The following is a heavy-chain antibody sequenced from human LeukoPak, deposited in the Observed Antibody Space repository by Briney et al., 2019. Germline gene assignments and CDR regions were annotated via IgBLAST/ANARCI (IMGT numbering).Heavy chain of an antibody. CDR1: GFTFSSYA. CDR2: IWYDGSKK. Sequence: PGGSLRLSFAASGFTFSSYAMHWVRQAPGKGLEWVAVIWYDGSKKYYADSAKGRFTISRDNSKNTLYLQMDSLRAEDTAVYYCARDTNVQGYSYAQENFEYWGQGNLVTVSS. V-gene: IGHV3-33*08. J-gene: IGHJ4*02. CDR3: ARDTNVQGYSYAQENFEY. D-gene: IGHD5-18*01.